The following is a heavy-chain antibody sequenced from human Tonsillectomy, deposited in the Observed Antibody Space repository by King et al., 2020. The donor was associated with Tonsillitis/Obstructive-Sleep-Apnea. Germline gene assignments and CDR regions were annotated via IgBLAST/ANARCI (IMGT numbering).Heavy chain of an antibody. CDR3: AREGDEVDAFDI. CDR2: VYYSGIT. V-gene: IGHV4-59*01. J-gene: IGHJ3*02. D-gene: IGHD3-16*01. Sequence: VQLQESGPGLVKPSETLSLTCTVSGGSISSSYWSWIRQPPGKGLAWIGYVYYSGITKCNPSLKSRVTISVDTSKNQFSLNLTSVTAADTALYYCAREGDEVDAFDIWGQGTMVTVSS. CDR1: GGSISSSY.